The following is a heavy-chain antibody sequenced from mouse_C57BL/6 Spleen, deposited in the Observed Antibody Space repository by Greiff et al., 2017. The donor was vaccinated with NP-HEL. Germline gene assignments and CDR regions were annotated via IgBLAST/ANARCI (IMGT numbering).Heavy chain of an antibody. CDR3: TRYPLMTTVVGGFDV. D-gene: IGHD1-1*01. J-gene: IGHJ1*03. V-gene: IGHV1-15*01. Sequence: VQLQQSGAELVRPGASVTLSCKASGYTFTDYEMHWVKQTPVHGLEWIGAIDPETGGTAYNQKFKGKAILTADKSSSPAYMELRSLTAGDSAVYYCTRYPLMTTVVGGFDVWGTGATVTVAS. CDR2: IDPETGGT. CDR1: GYTFTDYE.